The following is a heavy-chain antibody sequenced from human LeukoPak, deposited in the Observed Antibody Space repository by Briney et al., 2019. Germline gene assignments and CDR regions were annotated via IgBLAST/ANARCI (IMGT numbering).Heavy chain of an antibody. D-gene: IGHD3-16*02. V-gene: IGHV4-39*07. CDR2: IYYSGST. CDR3: ARVGDYVWGSYRSYNWFDP. CDR1: GDSISSNSSY. Sequence: SETLSLTCTVFGDSISSNSSYWGWIRQPPGKGLEWIGSIYYSGSTYYNPSLKSRVTISVDTSKNQFSLKLSSVTAADTAVYYCARVGDYVWGSYRSYNWFDPWGQGTLVTVSS. J-gene: IGHJ5*02.